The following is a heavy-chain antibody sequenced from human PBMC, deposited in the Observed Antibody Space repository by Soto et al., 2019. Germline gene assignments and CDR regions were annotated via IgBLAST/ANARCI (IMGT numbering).Heavy chain of an antibody. J-gene: IGHJ5*02. CDR1: GFTFSSYA. D-gene: IGHD2-8*01. CDR3: AKAHCTNGVCYRGANWFDP. V-gene: IGHV3-23*01. Sequence: GGSLRLSCAASGFTFSSYAMSWVRQAPGKGLEWVSAISGSGGSTYYADSVKGRFTISRDNSKNTLYLQMNSLRAEDTAVYYCAKAHCTNGVCYRGANWFDPWGQGTLVTV. CDR2: ISGSGGST.